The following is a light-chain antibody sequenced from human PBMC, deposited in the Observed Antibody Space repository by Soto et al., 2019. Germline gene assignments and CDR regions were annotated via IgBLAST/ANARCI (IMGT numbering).Light chain of an antibody. J-gene: IGKJ2*01. CDR3: QQYDNSVYT. V-gene: IGKV3-20*01. CDR1: QSLSSSY. Sequence: EIVLTQSPGTLSLSPGERATLSCRTSQSLSSSYLAWYQQKPGQAPRLLIYSASSRATGIPDRFGGSGSGTDFTLTINRLEPEEFAVYYCQQYDNSVYTFGQGTRLEIK. CDR2: SAS.